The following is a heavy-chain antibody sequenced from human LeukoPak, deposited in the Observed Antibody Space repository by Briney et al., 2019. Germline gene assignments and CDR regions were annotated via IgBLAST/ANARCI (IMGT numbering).Heavy chain of an antibody. CDR3: ATEAVVRGVTPGYYYYYYMDV. V-gene: IGHV1-24*01. CDR2: FDREDGET. Sequence: GASVKVSCKVSGYTLTELSMHWVRQAPGKGLEWMGGFDREDGETIYAQKFQGRVTMTEDTSTDTAYMELSSLRSEDTAVYYCATEAVVRGVTPGYYYYYYMDVWGKGTTVTVSS. CDR1: GYTLTELS. J-gene: IGHJ6*03. D-gene: IGHD3-10*01.